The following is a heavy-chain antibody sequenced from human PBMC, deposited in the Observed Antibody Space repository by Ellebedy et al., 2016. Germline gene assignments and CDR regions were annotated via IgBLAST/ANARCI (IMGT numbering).Heavy chain of an antibody. CDR1: GFTFSSYA. J-gene: IGHJ4*02. V-gene: IGHV3-23*01. CDR3: AKDPYSGYDYGVPYYFDY. Sequence: GGSLRLXXAASGFTFSSYAMSWVRQAPGKGLEWVSAISGSGGSTYYADSVKGRFTISRDNSKNTLYLQMNSLRAEDTAVYYCAKDPYSGYDYGVPYYFDYWGQGTLVTVSS. D-gene: IGHD5-12*01. CDR2: ISGSGGST.